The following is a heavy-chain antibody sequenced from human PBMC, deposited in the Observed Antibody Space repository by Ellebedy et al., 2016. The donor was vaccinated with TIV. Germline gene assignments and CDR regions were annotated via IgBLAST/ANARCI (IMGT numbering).Heavy chain of an antibody. J-gene: IGHJ4*02. CDR1: GFTFSDYV. D-gene: IGHD1-1*01. CDR3: TKRADNWGFFDY. CDR2: VSGSDGRT. V-gene: IGHV3-23*01. Sequence: GESLKISCAASGFTFSDYVMAWVRQVPGKGLEWVSAVSGSDGRTFYADSVKGRFTISRDNSKNTLFLQMNSLTAGDTAVYYCTKRADNWGFFDYWGQGTLVTVSS.